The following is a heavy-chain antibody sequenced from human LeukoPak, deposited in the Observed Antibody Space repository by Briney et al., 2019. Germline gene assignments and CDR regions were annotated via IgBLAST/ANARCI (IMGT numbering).Heavy chain of an antibody. D-gene: IGHD3-10*01. V-gene: IGHV3-21*01. CDR2: ISSSSSYI. CDR1: GFTFSSYS. Sequence: GGSLRLSCAASGFTFSSYSMNWVRQAPGKGLEWVSSISSSSSYIYYADSVKGRFTISRDNAKNSLYLQMNSLRAEDTAVHYCARGGVVQGVITRGPDYWGQGTLVTVSS. CDR3: ARGGVVQGVITRGPDY. J-gene: IGHJ4*02.